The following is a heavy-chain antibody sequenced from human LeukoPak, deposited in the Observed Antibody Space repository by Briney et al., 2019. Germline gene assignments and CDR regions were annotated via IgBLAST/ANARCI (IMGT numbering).Heavy chain of an antibody. CDR1: GGSISSYY. D-gene: IGHD3/OR15-3a*01. V-gene: IGHV4-59*01. CDR2: IYYTGST. J-gene: IGHJ4*02. CDR3: ARQTGSGLFTLP. Sequence: SETLSLTCTVSGGSISSYYWSWIRQPPGKGLEWIGYIYYTGSTNYNPSLKSRVTISVDTSKNQFSLKVSSVTAADTAVYYCARQTGSGLFTLPGGQGTLVTVSS.